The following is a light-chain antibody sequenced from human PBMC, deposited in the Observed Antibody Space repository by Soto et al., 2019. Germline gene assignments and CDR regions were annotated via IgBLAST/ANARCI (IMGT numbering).Light chain of an antibody. CDR1: SSNIGAGYD. V-gene: IGLV1-40*01. Sequence: QSVLTQPPSVSGAPGQRVTISCTGSSSNIGAGYDVQWYQQLPGTAPKLLISNNNNQPSGVPDRFSGSKSDTSASLAITGIQAEDEADYYCQSFDRSLSGWVFGGGTKLTVL. CDR3: QSFDRSLSGWV. J-gene: IGLJ3*02. CDR2: NNN.